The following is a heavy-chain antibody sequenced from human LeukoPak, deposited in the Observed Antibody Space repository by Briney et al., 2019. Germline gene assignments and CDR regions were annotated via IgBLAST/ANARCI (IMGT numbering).Heavy chain of an antibody. D-gene: IGHD1-26*01. CDR1: GGTFSSYA. Sequence: GASVKVSCKASGGTFSSYAISWVRQAPGQGLEWMGRIIPIFGRANYAQKFQGRVTITTDESTSTAYMELSSLRSEDTAVYYCAREWELHLFDYWGQGTLVTVSS. CDR2: IIPIFGRA. V-gene: IGHV1-69*05. J-gene: IGHJ4*02. CDR3: AREWELHLFDY.